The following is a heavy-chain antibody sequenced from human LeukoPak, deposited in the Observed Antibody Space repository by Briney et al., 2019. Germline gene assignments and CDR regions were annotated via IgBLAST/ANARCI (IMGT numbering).Heavy chain of an antibody. CDR1: GVSISSGDYY. J-gene: IGHJ3*02. V-gene: IGHV4-30-4*08. Sequence: PXXTLSLTCTVSGVSISSGDYYWSWIRQPPGKGLEWIGYIYYSGITYYNPSLKSRVTISVDTSKNQFSLKLSSVTAADTAVYYCARSRAAGQEHDAFDIWGQGTMVTVSS. CDR3: ARSRAAGQEHDAFDI. D-gene: IGHD6-13*01. CDR2: IYYSGIT.